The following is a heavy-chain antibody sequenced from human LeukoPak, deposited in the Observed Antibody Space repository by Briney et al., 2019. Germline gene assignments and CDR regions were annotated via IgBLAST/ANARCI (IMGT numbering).Heavy chain of an antibody. CDR1: SYTSTIYG. CDR3: ASNQAATNNQVRCCLD. J-gene: IGHJ4*02. Sequence: ASVKVSCEASSYTSTIYGICRGRQAPGQGLEWMGWISAYNGNTNFAQKLQGRVTMTTDTSTRTAYMDRTSLRSNETAVYYRASNQAATNNQVRCCLDWGQGTLVTVSS. V-gene: IGHV1-18*01. D-gene: IGHD4-11*01. CDR2: ISAYNGNT.